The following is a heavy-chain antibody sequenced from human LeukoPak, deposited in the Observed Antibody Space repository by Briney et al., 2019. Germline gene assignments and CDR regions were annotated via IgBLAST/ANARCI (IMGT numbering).Heavy chain of an antibody. V-gene: IGHV4-31*03. J-gene: IGHJ4*02. CDR2: IYYSGST. Sequence: SETLSLTCTVSGGSISSGGYYWSWIRQHPGKGLEWIGYIYYSGSTCYNPSLKSRVTISVDTSKNQFSLKLSSVTAADTAGYYCARGPSDFWSGYFFDYWGQGTLVTVSS. D-gene: IGHD3-3*01. CDR1: GGSISSGGYY. CDR3: ARGPSDFWSGYFFDY.